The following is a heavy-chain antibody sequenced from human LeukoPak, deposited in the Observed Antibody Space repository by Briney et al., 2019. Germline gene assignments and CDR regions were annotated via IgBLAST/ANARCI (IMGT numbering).Heavy chain of an antibody. Sequence: ASVKISCKASGYTFTSYDINWVRQATGQGLEWMGCMNPNSGNTGYAQKFQGRVPITRNTSISTAYMELSSLRSEDTAVYYCARGSSIRYYDFWSGYFGDYYFDYWGQGTLVTVSS. CDR1: GYTFTSYD. CDR2: MNPNSGNT. CDR3: ARGSSIRYYDFWSGYFGDYYFDY. J-gene: IGHJ4*02. D-gene: IGHD3-3*01. V-gene: IGHV1-8*03.